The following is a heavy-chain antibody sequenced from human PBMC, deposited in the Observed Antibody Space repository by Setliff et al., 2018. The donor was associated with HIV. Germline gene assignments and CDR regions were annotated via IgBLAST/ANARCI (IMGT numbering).Heavy chain of an antibody. CDR1: GGSFGDYH. J-gene: IGHJ5*02. D-gene: IGHD3-10*01. CDR3: ARDRHYSGLGSYGP. V-gene: IGHV4-4*07. CDR2: IFRSGTT. Sequence: SETLSLTCTLSGGSFGDYHWSWIRQPAGRGLEWIGRIFRSGTTDYKFSLKSRVTISIDTSRNQFSLRLTSVTAEDTAVYYCARDRHYSGLGSYGPWGPGTLVNVS.